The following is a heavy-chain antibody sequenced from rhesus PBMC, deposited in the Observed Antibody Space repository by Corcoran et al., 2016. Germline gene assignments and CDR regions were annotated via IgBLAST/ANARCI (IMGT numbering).Heavy chain of an antibody. Sequence: QVQLVQSGTEVKKPGSSVKVSCKASGYIFTDYHMHWVRQAPGQGLEWVGEINHKTGGTNYALKFQGRVIVTRDTSTSAAYMELSSLTSEDTAIYYCTRERYSGTWNFGYWGQGVLVTVSS. D-gene: IGHD6-25*01. CDR2: INHKTGGT. CDR1: GYIFTDYH. V-gene: IGHV1-138*01. CDR3: TRERYSGTWNFGY. J-gene: IGHJ4*01.